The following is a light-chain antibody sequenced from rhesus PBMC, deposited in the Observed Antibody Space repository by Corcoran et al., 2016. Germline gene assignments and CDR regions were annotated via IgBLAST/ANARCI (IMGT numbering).Light chain of an antibody. J-gene: IGKJ2*01. CDR1: QRVSSY. V-gene: IGKV3-10*01. Sequence: QVILTQSPATLSLSPGERATLSCRASQRVSSYLAWYQQKPGMAPRLLIYGASSRATGFPERFSGSGLGTDLTLTISSLEPEDVGVYHCYQHSSGYSFGQGTKVEIK. CDR2: GAS. CDR3: YQHSSGYS.